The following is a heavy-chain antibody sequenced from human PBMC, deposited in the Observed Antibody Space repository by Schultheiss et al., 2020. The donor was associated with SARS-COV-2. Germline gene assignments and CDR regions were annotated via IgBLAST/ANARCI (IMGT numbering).Heavy chain of an antibody. CDR2: ISGSGGST. Sequence: GGSLRLSCAASGFTFSSYSMNWVRQAPGKGLEWVSAISGSGGSTYYADSVKGRFTISRDNSKNTLYLQMNSLRAEDTAVYYCAKLLDYYDILTGYYTPSSGLDVWGQGTTVTVSS. CDR1: GFTFSSYS. J-gene: IGHJ6*02. V-gene: IGHV3-23*01. D-gene: IGHD3-9*01. CDR3: AKLLDYYDILTGYYTPSSGLDV.